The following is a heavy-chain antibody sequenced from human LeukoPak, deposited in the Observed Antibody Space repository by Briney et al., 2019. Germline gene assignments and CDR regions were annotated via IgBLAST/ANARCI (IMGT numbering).Heavy chain of an antibody. J-gene: IGHJ4*02. CDR2: IYSGGST. D-gene: IGHD2-15*01. V-gene: IGHV3-53*01. CDR1: GFTVSSNY. Sequence: PGGSLRLSCAASGFTVSSNYMSWVRQAPGKGLEWVSVIYSGGSTYYADSVKGRFTISRDNSKNTLYLQMNSLRAEDTAVYYCARSRHGRLGYYFDYWGQGTLVTVSS. CDR3: ARSRHGRLGYYFDY.